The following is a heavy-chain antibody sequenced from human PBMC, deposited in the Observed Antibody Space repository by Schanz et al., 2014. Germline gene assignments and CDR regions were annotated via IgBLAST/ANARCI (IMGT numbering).Heavy chain of an antibody. V-gene: IGHV1-18*01. Sequence: QVQLVQSGAEVKKPGSSVTVSCKASGGTFSTYTISWVRQAPGQGLEWMGWISAYNGNTNYAQKLQGRVTMTTDTSTSTSYMELTSLRFDDTAVYYCARVQDDILTGSEYYYGMDVWGQGTTVTVSS. CDR3: ARVQDDILTGSEYYYGMDV. CDR2: ISAYNGNT. CDR1: GGTFSTYT. J-gene: IGHJ6*02. D-gene: IGHD3-9*01.